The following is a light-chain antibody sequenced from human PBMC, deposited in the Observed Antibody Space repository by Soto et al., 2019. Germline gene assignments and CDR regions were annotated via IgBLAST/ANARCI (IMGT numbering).Light chain of an antibody. Sequence: EIVLTQSPGTLSLSPGERATLSCRASQSVSSSYLGWYQQKPGHAPRLLIYGASSRATGIPDRFSGSGSGTDFTLTISRLEPEDFAVYYCQQYGSSPTFGGGTKVQIK. CDR1: QSVSSSY. CDR2: GAS. V-gene: IGKV3-20*01. CDR3: QQYGSSPT. J-gene: IGKJ4*01.